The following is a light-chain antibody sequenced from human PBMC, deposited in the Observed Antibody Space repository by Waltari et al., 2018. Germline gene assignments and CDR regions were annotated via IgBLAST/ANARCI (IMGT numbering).Light chain of an antibody. CDR1: QGINNY. V-gene: IGKV1-33*01. J-gene: IGKJ3*01. CDR2: YAS. CDR3: QQYDNFPFT. Sequence: DIQMTQSPSSLSPSVGDRVTITCRASQGINNYLSWYQQKPGKAPKRLIYYASSLESGVPSRFSGSGSGTDYTLTISSLQPEDIATYYCQQYDNFPFTFGPGTKLDIK.